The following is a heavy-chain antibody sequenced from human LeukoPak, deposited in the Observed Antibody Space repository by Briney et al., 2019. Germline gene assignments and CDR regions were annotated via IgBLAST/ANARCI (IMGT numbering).Heavy chain of an antibody. Sequence: GGSLRLSCAASGFTFSSYAMHWVRQAPGKGLQWVALISFDGSDKYYADSVKGRFTISRDNSKNTLYVQMNSLRAEDTAVYYCARSSAVRLLNFDYWGQGTRVTVSS. J-gene: IGHJ4*02. CDR2: ISFDGSDK. V-gene: IGHV3-30*01. CDR3: ARSSAVRLLNFDY. D-gene: IGHD6-6*01. CDR1: GFTFSSYA.